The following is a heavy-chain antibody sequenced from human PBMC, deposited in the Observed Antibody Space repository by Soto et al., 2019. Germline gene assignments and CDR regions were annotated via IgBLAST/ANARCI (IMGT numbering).Heavy chain of an antibody. CDR3: ARDLGDGYNQDYYGMDV. Sequence: GGSLRLSCAASGFTFSSYGMHWVRQAPCKGLEWVAVIWYDGSNKYYADSVKGRFTISRDNSKNTLYLQMNSLRAEDTAVYYCARDLGDGYNQDYYGMDVWGRGTTVTVSS. D-gene: IGHD5-12*01. CDR2: IWYDGSNK. V-gene: IGHV3-33*01. CDR1: GFTFSSYG. J-gene: IGHJ6*02.